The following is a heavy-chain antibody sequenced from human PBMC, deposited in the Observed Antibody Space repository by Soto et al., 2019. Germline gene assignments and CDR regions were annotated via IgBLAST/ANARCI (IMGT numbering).Heavy chain of an antibody. J-gene: IGHJ6*03. CDR2: IDWDDDK. V-gene: IGHV2-70*11. CDR3: ARGYGDYTENYYYYYMDV. Sequence: TLSLTCTFSGFSLSTSGMCVSWIRQPPGKALEWLARIDWDDDKYYSTSLKTRLTISKDTSKNQVVLTMTNMDPVDTATYYCARGYGDYTENYYYYYMDVWGKGTTVTVSS. CDR1: GFSLSTSGMC. D-gene: IGHD4-17*01.